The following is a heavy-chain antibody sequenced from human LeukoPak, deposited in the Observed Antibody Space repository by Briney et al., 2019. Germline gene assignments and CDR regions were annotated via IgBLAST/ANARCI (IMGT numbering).Heavy chain of an antibody. Sequence: SETLSLTCTVSGGSISSYYWSWIRQPPGKGLEWVGYIYYSGSTNYNPSLKSRVTISVDTSKNQFSLKLSSVTAADTAVYYCARRYDSSGYWNWFDPWGQGTLVTVSS. CDR2: IYYSGST. D-gene: IGHD3-22*01. CDR1: GGSISSYY. J-gene: IGHJ5*02. CDR3: ARRYDSSGYWNWFDP. V-gene: IGHV4-59*08.